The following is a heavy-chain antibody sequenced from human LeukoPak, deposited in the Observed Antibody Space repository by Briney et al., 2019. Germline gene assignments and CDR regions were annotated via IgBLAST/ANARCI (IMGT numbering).Heavy chain of an antibody. V-gene: IGHV1-2*02. CDR2: INPNSGGT. Sequence: ASVKVSCKASGYTFNGYYMHWVRQAPGQGLEWMGWINPNSGGTNYAQKFQGRVTMTRDTSISTAYMELSRLRSDDTAVYYCARSTIVGATTAPYYFDYWGQGTLVTVSS. J-gene: IGHJ4*02. D-gene: IGHD1-26*01. CDR1: GYTFNGYY. CDR3: ARSTIVGATTAPYYFDY.